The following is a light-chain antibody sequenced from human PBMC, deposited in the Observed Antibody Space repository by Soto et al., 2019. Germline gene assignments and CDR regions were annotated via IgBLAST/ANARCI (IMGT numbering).Light chain of an antibody. V-gene: IGLV1-47*01. J-gene: IGLJ2*01. Sequence: QSVLTQPPSASGTPGQRVTISCSGSSSNIGSNYVYWYQQLPGTAPKLLIYRNNQRPSGVPDRFSCSKSGTSASLAISGLRSEDEADYYCSAWDDSLRGVFGGGTKVTVL. CDR2: RNN. CDR3: SAWDDSLRGV. CDR1: SSNIGSNY.